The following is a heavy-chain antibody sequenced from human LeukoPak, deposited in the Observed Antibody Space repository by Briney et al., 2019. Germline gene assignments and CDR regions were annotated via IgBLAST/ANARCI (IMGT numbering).Heavy chain of an antibody. V-gene: IGHV4-39*01. CDR1: GGSITSSSSY. CDR2: IYYSGTT. CDR3: RIAARPNYYYYMDV. D-gene: IGHD6-6*01. Sequence: SQTLSLTCPVSGGSITSSSSYWGWIRQPPGKGLEWIGTIYYSGTTYYNPSLKSRVTISIDTSKNQFSLKLSSVTAADTAVYYCRIAARPNYYYYMDVWGKGTTVTVSS. J-gene: IGHJ6*03.